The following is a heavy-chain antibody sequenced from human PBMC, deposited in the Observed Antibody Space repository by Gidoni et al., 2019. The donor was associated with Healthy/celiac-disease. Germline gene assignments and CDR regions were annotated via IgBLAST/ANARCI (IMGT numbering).Heavy chain of an antibody. V-gene: IGHV3-21*01. Sequence: EVQLVASGGGLVKPGGSLRLSCAASGFTFRSYSMNWVRQAPGKGLEWVSSISSSSSYIYYADSVKGRSTISRDNAKNSLYLQMNSLRAEDTALYYCAGDGEITIFGVVIISWFDPWGQGTLVTVSS. J-gene: IGHJ5*02. D-gene: IGHD3-3*01. CDR2: ISSSSSYI. CDR3: AGDGEITIFGVVIISWFDP. CDR1: GFTFRSYS.